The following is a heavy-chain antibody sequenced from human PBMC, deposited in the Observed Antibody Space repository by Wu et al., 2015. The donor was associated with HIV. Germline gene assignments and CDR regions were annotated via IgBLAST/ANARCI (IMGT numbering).Heavy chain of an antibody. J-gene: IGHJ3*02. CDR3: APDILTGYYPEAAFDI. V-gene: IGHV1-69*13. D-gene: IGHD3-9*01. CDR2: IIPIFGTA. Sequence: QVQLVQSGAEVKKPGSSVKVSCKASGGTFSSYAISWVRQAPGQGLEWMGRIIPIFGTANYAQKFQGRVTITADESTSTAYMELSSLRSEDTAVYYCAPDILTGYYPEAAFDIWGQGTMVTVSS. CDR1: GGTFSSYA.